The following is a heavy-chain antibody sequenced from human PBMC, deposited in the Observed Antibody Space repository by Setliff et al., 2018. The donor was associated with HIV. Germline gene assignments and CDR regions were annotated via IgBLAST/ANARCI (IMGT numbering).Heavy chain of an antibody. D-gene: IGHD3-3*01. CDR1: GYTFTSYG. V-gene: IGHV1-18*01. CDR2: ISVYNGNT. CDR3: ARIDESITIFGVITYPIDV. Sequence: AASVKVSCKASGYTFTSYGISWVRQAPGQGLEWLGWISVYNGNTNYAQTLQGRRTITTYTSTNTAYLDLRSLRSDDKAIYYCARIDESITIFGVITYPIDVWGKGTTVTVSS. J-gene: IGHJ6*03.